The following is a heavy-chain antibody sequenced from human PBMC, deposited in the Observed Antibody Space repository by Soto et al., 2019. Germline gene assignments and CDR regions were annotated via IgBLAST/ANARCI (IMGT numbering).Heavy chain of an antibody. J-gene: IGHJ6*02. CDR3: ARARSGYGYYYGMDV. Sequence: PRGSLLLSCASSVFTLSIYAMSWVRQAPGKGLEWVSAISGSGGSTYYADSVKGRFTISRDNSKNTLYLQMNSLRAEDTAVYYCARARSGYGYYYGMDVWGQGTTVTVSS. CDR1: VFTLSIYA. CDR2: ISGSGGST. D-gene: IGHD5-12*01. V-gene: IGHV3-23*01.